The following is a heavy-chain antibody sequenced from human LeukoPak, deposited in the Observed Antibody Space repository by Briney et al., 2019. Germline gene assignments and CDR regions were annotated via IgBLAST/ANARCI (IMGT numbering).Heavy chain of an antibody. CDR3: ASGATALGDY. D-gene: IGHD1-26*01. J-gene: IGHJ4*02. V-gene: IGHV3-21*01. Sequence: GGSLRLSCAASGFTFSSYSMNWVRQAPGKGLEWVSSISSSSSYIYYADSVKGRFTISRDNAKNSLYLQMNSLRAEDTAVYYCASGATALGDYWGQGTLVTVSS. CDR1: GFTFSSYS. CDR2: ISSSSSYI.